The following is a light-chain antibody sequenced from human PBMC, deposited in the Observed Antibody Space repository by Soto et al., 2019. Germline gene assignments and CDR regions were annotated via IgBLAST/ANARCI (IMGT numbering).Light chain of an antibody. V-gene: IGKV3-11*01. Sequence: EIVMTQSPATLSVSPGERATLSCRASQSVSSYLAWYQQKPGQAPRLLIYDASNRATGIPARFSGSGSGTDFTLTISSLEPEDFAVYYRQHRSNWPLTFGGGTKVDIK. CDR1: QSVSSY. J-gene: IGKJ4*01. CDR3: QHRSNWPLT. CDR2: DAS.